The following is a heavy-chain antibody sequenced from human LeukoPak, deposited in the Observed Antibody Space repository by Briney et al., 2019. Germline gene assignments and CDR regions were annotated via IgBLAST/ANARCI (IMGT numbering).Heavy chain of an antibody. CDR1: GGSISSSSYY. D-gene: IGHD1-26*01. CDR3: ARHVSQWDRNRGYYFDY. V-gene: IGHV4-39*01. J-gene: IGHJ4*02. Sequence: PSETLSLTCTVSGGSISSSSYYWGWIRQPPGKGLEWIGSIYYSGSTYYNPSLKSRVTISVDTSKNQFSLKLSSVTAADTAVYYCARHVSQWDRNRGYYFDYWGQGTLVTVSS. CDR2: IYYSGST.